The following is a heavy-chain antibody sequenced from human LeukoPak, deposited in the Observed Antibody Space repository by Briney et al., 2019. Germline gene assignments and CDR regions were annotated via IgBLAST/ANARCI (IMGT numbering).Heavy chain of an antibody. J-gene: IGHJ6*03. CDR3: AREGYRSSWYDSYYYYYMDV. V-gene: IGHV1-8*01. D-gene: IGHD6-13*01. CDR2: MNPNSGNT. CDR1: GYTFTSYD. Sequence: ASVKVSCKASGYTFTSYDINWVRQATGQGLEWMGWMNPNSGNTGYAQKFQGRVTMTRNTSISTAYMELSSLRSEDTAVYYCAREGYRSSWYDSYYYYYMDVWGKGTTVTVSS.